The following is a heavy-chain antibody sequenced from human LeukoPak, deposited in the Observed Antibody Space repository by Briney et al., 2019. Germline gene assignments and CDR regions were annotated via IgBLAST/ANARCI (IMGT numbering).Heavy chain of an antibody. V-gene: IGHV4-39*01. J-gene: IGHJ4*02. CDR2: IYYSGST. CDR3: ASMDTAMVTVANFDY. Sequence: SETLSLTCVVYGGSFSGHYWGWIRQPPGKGLEWIGSIYYSGSTYYNPSLKSRVTISVDTSKNQFSLKLSSVTAADTAVYYCASMDTAMVTVANFDYWGQGTLVTVSS. D-gene: IGHD5-18*01. CDR1: GGSFSGHY.